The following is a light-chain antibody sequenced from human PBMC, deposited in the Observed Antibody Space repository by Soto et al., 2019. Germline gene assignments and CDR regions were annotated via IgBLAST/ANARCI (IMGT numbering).Light chain of an antibody. V-gene: IGKV1-33*01. J-gene: IGKJ2*01. CDR2: DAT. CDR1: RDISVY. Sequence: DIQMTQSPSSLSASVGDRVTITCQATRDISVYLNWYQQKPGRPPKLLVYDATNLQTGVPSRFSASASGTHFSLTISSLQPEDIATYYCQQYDNLPPYTFGQGTKLEIK. CDR3: QQYDNLPPYT.